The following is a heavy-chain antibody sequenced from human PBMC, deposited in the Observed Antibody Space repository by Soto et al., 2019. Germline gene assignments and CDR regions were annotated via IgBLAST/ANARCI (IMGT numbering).Heavy chain of an antibody. V-gene: IGHV3-23*01. J-gene: IGHJ4*02. CDR2: ISGGGGGT. D-gene: IGHD4-17*01. Sequence: EVQLLESAGGLVQPGGSLRLSCAASGFTFSNYAMSWARQAPGKGLEWVSSISGGGGGTYYTDSVKGRFTISRDNSKTARYRQMNSLRGEGTAVYYAAKEGLTVTVSLGLYFFAYWGQGTLGTVPS. CDR3: AKEGLTVTVSLGLYFFAY. CDR1: GFTFSNYA.